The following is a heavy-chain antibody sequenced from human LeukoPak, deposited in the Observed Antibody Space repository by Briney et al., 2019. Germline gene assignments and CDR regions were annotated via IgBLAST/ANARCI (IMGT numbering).Heavy chain of an antibody. D-gene: IGHD6-6*01. V-gene: IGHV3-21*01. CDR2: ISSRGSSV. J-gene: IGHJ3*01. CDR3: ARERYSRSSHDALDL. Sequence: GGSLRLSCAASEFTFSSHFMSGVRQAPGKGLEWGSSISSRGSSVLYADSLKGRFTISRDNAKNSLYLQMSSLRPEDTAVYYCARERYSRSSHDALDLWGQGTMVTVSS. CDR1: EFTFSSHF.